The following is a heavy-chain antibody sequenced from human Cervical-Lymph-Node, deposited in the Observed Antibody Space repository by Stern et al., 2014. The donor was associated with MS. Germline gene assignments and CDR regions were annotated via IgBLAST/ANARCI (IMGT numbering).Heavy chain of an antibody. Sequence: QVQLVQSGAELKKPGASVKVSCKASGYTFTAYYMHWVRQAPGQGLEWMGWINPNSGGTHYAQQFQGRVSMTRDTSIITAYMELNGLTSDDTAVYYCTRTGSNWKTNWFDPGGQGTPVTVAS. CDR3: TRTGSNWKTNWFDP. D-gene: IGHD1-1*01. CDR2: INPNSGGT. V-gene: IGHV1-2*02. CDR1: GYTFTAYY. J-gene: IGHJ5*02.